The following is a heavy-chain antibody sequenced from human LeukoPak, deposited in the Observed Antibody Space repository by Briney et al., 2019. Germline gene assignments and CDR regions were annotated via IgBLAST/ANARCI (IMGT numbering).Heavy chain of an antibody. V-gene: IGHV3-23*01. CDR2: ISGSGGST. CDR1: GFTFSSYA. D-gene: IGHD3-22*01. J-gene: IGHJ4*02. CDR3: AKDLHYYDSSGPLGYFDY. Sequence: GGSLRLSCAASGFTFSSYAMSWVRQAPGKGLEWVSAISGSGGSTYYADSVKGRFTISRDNSKNTLYLQMNSLRAEDTAVYYCAKDLHYYDSSGPLGYFDYWGQGTLVTVSS.